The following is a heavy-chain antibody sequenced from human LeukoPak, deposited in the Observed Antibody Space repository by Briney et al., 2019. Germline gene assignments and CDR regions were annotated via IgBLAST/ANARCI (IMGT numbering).Heavy chain of an antibody. CDR2: ISWNSGSI. CDR1: GFTFDDYA. Sequence: PGGSLRLSCAASGFTFDDYAMHWVRQAPGKGLEWVSGISWNSGSIGYADSVKGRFTISRDNAKNSLYLQMNSLRADDTAVYYCARDSNIAVAAIDYWGQGTLVTVSS. CDR3: ARDSNIAVAAIDY. J-gene: IGHJ4*02. V-gene: IGHV3-9*01. D-gene: IGHD6-19*01.